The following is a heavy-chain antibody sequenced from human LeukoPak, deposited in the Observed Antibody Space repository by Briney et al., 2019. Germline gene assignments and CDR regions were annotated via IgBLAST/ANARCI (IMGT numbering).Heavy chain of an antibody. V-gene: IGHV3-21*01. CDR3: ARGKDSFDI. CDR2: ISFSSSYI. J-gene: IGHJ3*02. Sequence: GGSLRLSCAASGFTFSSYAMSWVRQAPGKGLEWVSFISFSSSYIYYADSVKGRFTISRDNAKNSLYLQMNSLRAEDTAVYYCARGKDSFDIWGQGTIVTVSS. CDR1: GFTFSSYA.